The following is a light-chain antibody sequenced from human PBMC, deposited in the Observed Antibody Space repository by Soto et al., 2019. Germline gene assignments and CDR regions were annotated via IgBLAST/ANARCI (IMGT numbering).Light chain of an antibody. Sequence: DIQMTQSPSSLSASVGDRVTITCQASQDISNYLNWYQQKPGKAPKLLIYDASNLETGVPSRFSGSGSGTDFTFTISSLQAEDIATYYCQQYDNLPAAITFGQGTRLEIK. CDR2: DAS. J-gene: IGKJ5*01. V-gene: IGKV1-33*01. CDR3: QQYDNLPAAIT. CDR1: QDISNY.